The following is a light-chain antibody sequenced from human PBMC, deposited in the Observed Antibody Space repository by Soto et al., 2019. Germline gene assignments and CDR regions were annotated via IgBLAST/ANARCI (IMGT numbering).Light chain of an antibody. CDR1: QSVSSY. Sequence: EILLTQSPATLSLSPGERATLSSRARQSVSSYLAWYQQKPGQAPRLLIYDASNRATGIPARFSGSGSGTDFTLTISSLEPEDFAVYYCQQRSNWPPITFGQGTRLEIK. J-gene: IGKJ5*01. V-gene: IGKV3-11*01. CDR3: QQRSNWPPIT. CDR2: DAS.